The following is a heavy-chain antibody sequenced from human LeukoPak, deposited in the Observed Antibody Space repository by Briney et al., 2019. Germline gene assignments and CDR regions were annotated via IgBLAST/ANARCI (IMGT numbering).Heavy chain of an antibody. CDR1: GFTFSSYW. CDR3: ARVATPHPYYYYYYMDV. CDR2: IKQDGSEK. V-gene: IGHV3-7*01. Sequence: GGSLRLSCAASGFTFSSYWMSWVRQAPGKGLEWVANIKQDGSEKYYVDSVKGRFTISRDNAKNSLYLQMNSLRAEDTAVYYCARVATPHPYYYYYYMDVWGKATTVTVSS. J-gene: IGHJ6*03.